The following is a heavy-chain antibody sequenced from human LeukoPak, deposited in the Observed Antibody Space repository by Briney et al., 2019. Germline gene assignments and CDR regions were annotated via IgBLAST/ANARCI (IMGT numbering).Heavy chain of an antibody. D-gene: IGHD5-12*01. J-gene: IGHJ3*02. CDR1: GGSFSGYY. V-gene: IGHV4-34*01. CDR3: ARGQAWLDAFDI. Sequence: SETLSLTCAVYGGSFSGYYWSWIRQPPGKGLEWIGEINHSGSTNYNPSLKSRVTISVDTSKNQFSLKLSSVTAADTAVYYCARGQAWLDAFDIWGQGTMVTVSS. CDR2: INHSGST.